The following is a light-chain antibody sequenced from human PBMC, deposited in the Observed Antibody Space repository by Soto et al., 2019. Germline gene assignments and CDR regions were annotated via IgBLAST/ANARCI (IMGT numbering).Light chain of an antibody. J-gene: IGKJ5*01. CDR1: QDVGRW. Sequence: DVQMTQSPHSLSSSVGDTVRITCRSSQDVGRWLSWYQQKPGKAPKILIFATSTLQSGVPSRFSGSGSGTDFTLTITSLQSEDFATYYCQQARIFLVPFGQ. V-gene: IGKV1D-12*01. CDR3: QQARIFLVP. CDR2: ATS.